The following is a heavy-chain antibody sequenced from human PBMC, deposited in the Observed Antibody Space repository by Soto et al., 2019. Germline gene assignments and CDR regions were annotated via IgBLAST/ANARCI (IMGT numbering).Heavy chain of an antibody. CDR2: IYFGGST. J-gene: IGHJ6*02. CDR1: GGSFSSSNY. D-gene: IGHD3-3*01. CDR3: ARQAKDFWSAVGSGMDV. V-gene: IGHV4-39*01. Sequence: SETLSLTSTVSGGSFSSSNYWGWMRQPPGKGLEWIGSIYFGGSTKTYYNPSLKSRLTISVDTSKNQFSLKMSSVTATDTAVYYCARQAKDFWSAVGSGMDVWGQGTTVT.